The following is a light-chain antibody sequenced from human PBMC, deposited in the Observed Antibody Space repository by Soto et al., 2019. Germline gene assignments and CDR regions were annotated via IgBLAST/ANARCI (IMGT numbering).Light chain of an antibody. J-gene: IGLJ1*01. CDR2: DVS. V-gene: IGLV2-14*01. CDR3: SSFTTSSTLV. Sequence: QSVLTQPASVSGSPGQPITISCTGTSSDVGSFDSVAWYQHNPGKAPKLMIYDVSNRPSGVSSRLSGSKSGNTASLSISGLQTEDEANYYCSSFTTSSTLVFGTGTKVTVL. CDR1: SSDVGSFDS.